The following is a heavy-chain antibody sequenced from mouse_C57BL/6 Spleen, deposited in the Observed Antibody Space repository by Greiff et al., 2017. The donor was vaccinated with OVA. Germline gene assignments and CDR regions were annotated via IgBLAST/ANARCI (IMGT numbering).Heavy chain of an antibody. CDR1: GYTFTSYD. CDR3: ARGGYSNYGWFAY. Sequence: VQVVESGPELVKPGASVKLSCKASGYTFTSYDINWVKQRPGQGLEWIGWIYPRDGSTKYNEKFKGKATLTVDTSSSTAYMELHSLTSEDSAVYFCARGGYSNYGWFAYWGQGTLVTVSA. V-gene: IGHV1-85*01. J-gene: IGHJ3*01. D-gene: IGHD2-5*01. CDR2: IYPRDGST.